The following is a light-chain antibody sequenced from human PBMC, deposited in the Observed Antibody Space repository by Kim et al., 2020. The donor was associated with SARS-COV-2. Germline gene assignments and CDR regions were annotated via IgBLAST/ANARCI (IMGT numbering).Light chain of an antibody. J-gene: IGKJ3*01. Sequence: DIQMTQSPSSLSASVGDRVTITCRASQGFSNYLAWYQQKTGKVPKLLIYAASTLQSGVPSRFSGSGSGTHFTLTISSLQPEDVATYYCQKYNIAPFTFGPGTKVDIK. V-gene: IGKV1-27*01. CDR2: AAS. CDR1: QGFSNY. CDR3: QKYNIAPFT.